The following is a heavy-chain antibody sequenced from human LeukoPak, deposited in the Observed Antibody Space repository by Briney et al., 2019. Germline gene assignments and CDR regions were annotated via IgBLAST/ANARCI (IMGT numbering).Heavy chain of an antibody. J-gene: IGHJ4*02. CDR3: ARGAAAGRRYYFDY. D-gene: IGHD6-13*01. CDR1: GYTFTGYY. V-gene: IGHV1-2*02. CDR2: IDPNSGGT. Sequence: ASVKVSCKASGYTFTGYYMHWVRQAPGQGLEWMGWIDPNSGGTNYAQKFQGRVTMTRDTSISTAYMELSRLRSDDTAVYYCARGAAAGRRYYFDYWGQGTLVTVSS.